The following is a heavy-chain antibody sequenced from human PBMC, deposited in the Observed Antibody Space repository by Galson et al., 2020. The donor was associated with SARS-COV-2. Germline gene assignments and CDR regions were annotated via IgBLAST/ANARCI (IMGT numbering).Heavy chain of an antibody. D-gene: IGHD3-10*02. J-gene: IGHJ4*02. CDR1: GGSISSSSYY. V-gene: IGHV4-39*01. Sequence: ETSETLSLTCTVSGGSISSSSYYWGWIRQPPGKGLEWIGSIYYRVSTYYNPSLKSRVTISVDTSKNQFSLKLSSVTAADTAVYYCARRFGNYVIGYYFDFWGQGTLVTVSS. CDR3: ARRFGNYVIGYYFDF. CDR2: IYYRVST.